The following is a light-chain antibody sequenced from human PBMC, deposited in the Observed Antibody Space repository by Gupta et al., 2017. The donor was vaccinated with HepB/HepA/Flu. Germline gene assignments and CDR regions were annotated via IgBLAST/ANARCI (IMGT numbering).Light chain of an antibody. J-gene: IGKJ4*01. CDR2: DAS. CDR1: QEISNY. Sequence: IHMTQSPSSLSASVGHTVTITCQASQEISNYLGWYKQKPGKAPKLLIYDASNWETGVPSRLSGSEFGTYSTFSISSRLPKDIAPYYSQQDYNLPWITFGGGTKVETK. V-gene: IGKV1-33*01. CDR3: QQDYNLPWIT.